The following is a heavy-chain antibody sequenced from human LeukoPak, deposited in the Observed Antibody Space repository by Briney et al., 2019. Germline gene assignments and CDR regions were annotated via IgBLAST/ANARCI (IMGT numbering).Heavy chain of an antibody. J-gene: IGHJ4*02. CDR1: GYTFTGYY. Sequence: ASVKVSCTASGYTFTGYYMHWVRQAPGQGLEWMGWINPNSGGTNYAQKFQGRVTMTRDTSISTAYMELSRLRSDDTAVYYCARERIAAAGVGNDYWGQGTLVTVSS. CDR2: INPNSGGT. CDR3: ARERIAAAGVGNDY. V-gene: IGHV1-2*02. D-gene: IGHD6-13*01.